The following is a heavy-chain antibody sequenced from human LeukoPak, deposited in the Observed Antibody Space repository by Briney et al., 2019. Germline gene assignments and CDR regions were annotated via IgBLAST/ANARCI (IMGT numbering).Heavy chain of an antibody. CDR3: ARSGIAAAGGDFDY. D-gene: IGHD6-13*01. V-gene: IGHV3-30-3*01. J-gene: IGHJ4*02. Sequence: GGSLRLSCAASGFTFSSYAMHWVRQAPGKGLEWVAVISYDGSNKYYADSVKGRFTISRDNSKNTLYLQMNSLRAEDTAVYYCARSGIAAAGGDFDYWGQGTLVTVSS. CDR2: ISYDGSNK. CDR1: GFTFSSYA.